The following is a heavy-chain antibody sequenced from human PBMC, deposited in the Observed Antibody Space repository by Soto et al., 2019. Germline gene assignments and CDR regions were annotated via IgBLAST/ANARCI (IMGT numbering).Heavy chain of an antibody. CDR2: IIPNNGTA. J-gene: IGHJ3*02. Sequence: SVKVSCKAPGGTFSSYAISWVRQAPGQGLEWMGGIIPNNGTANYAQKFQGRVTMTADASTSTAYMELRSLRSDGTAVYYCALSSGYYYDSSGHNDAFDIWGQGTMVTVSS. D-gene: IGHD3-22*01. CDR1: GGTFSSYA. V-gene: IGHV1-69*13. CDR3: ALSSGYYYDSSGHNDAFDI.